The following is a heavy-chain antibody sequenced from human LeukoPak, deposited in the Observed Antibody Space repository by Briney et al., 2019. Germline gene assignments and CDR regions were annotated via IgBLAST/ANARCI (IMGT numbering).Heavy chain of an antibody. CDR2: IRSSGSYM. Sequence: KPGGSLRLSCVVSGFTFSSYTMNWVRQAPGRGLEWVSSIRSSGSYMFYADSVKGRFTISRDNAKNSLYLQMNSLRAEDTAVYYCAREWGPAAMAHTLNWGQGTLVTVSS. V-gene: IGHV3-21*01. CDR1: GFTFSSYT. CDR3: AREWGPAAMAHTLN. J-gene: IGHJ4*02. D-gene: IGHD2-2*01.